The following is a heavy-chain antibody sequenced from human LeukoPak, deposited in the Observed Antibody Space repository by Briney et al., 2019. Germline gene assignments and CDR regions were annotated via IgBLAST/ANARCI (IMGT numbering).Heavy chain of an antibody. CDR3: ARVQAAAGVNWFDP. J-gene: IGHJ5*02. Sequence: SETLSLTCTVSGGSISSYHWSWVRQPPGKGLEWIGYIYYSGSTNYNPSLKSRVTISVDMSKNQFSLKLSSVTAADTAVYYCARVQAAAGVNWFDPWGQGILFTVSS. CDR1: GGSISSYH. CDR2: IYYSGST. V-gene: IGHV4-59*01. D-gene: IGHD6-13*01.